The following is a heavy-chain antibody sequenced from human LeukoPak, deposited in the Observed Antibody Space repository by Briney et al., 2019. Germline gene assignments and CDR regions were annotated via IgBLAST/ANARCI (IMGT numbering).Heavy chain of an antibody. V-gene: IGHV1-18*01. Sequence: GASVKVSCKASGYSFINYGISWVRQAPGQGLEWMGWISAYNGNTNYAQKLQGRVTMTTDTSTSTAYMELRSLRSDDTAVYYCARIHSSSWSRRFDYWGQGTLVTVSS. CDR1: GYSFINYG. CDR2: ISAYNGNT. CDR3: ARIHSSSWSRRFDY. J-gene: IGHJ4*02. D-gene: IGHD6-13*01.